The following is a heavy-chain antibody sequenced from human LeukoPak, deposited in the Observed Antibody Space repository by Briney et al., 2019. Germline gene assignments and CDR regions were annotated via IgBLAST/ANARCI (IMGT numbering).Heavy chain of an antibody. V-gene: IGHV3-30-3*01. CDR3: VKDRTGIYTLDY. Sequence: PGGSLRLSCAATGFTFSNYAIHWGRRAPGKGLEGVTFLSDDGSRQHYADSVKGRFTISRDNSKNTLNLQMNSLRAEDTAVYYCVKDRTGIYTLDYWGQGTLVTVSS. J-gene: IGHJ4*02. D-gene: IGHD3-10*01. CDR2: LSDDGSRQ. CDR1: GFTFSNYA.